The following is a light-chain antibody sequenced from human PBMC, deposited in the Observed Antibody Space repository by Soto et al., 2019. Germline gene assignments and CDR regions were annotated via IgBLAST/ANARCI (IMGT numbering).Light chain of an antibody. CDR2: GNS. CDR3: QSYDSSLSGSVV. J-gene: IGLJ2*01. Sequence: QSVLTQPPSVSGAPGQRVTISCTGSSSNIGAGYNVHWCQQLPGTAPKLLIYGNSNRPSGVPDRCSGSKSGTSASLAITGLQAEDEADYYCQSYDSSLSGSVVFGGGTKLTVL. CDR1: SSNIGAGYN. V-gene: IGLV1-40*01.